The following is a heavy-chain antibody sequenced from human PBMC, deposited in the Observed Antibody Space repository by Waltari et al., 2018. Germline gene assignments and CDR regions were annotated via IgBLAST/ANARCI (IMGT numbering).Heavy chain of an antibody. J-gene: IGHJ4*02. Sequence: QVRLVQSGAEVKKPGASVNLPCKTSGYTFTTYYVHWVRQAPGQGFQWMGWSHPNSGETSYAQNFQGRVTLTRDTSITTVYMELSGLTSDDTAVYYCVRENWYYDYWGQGTLVTVSS. V-gene: IGHV1-2*02. CDR2: SHPNSGET. CDR1: GYTFTTYY. CDR3: VRENWYYDY. D-gene: IGHD1-7*01.